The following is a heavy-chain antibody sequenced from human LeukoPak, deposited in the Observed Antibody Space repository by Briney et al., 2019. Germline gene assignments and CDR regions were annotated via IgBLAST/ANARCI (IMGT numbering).Heavy chain of an antibody. CDR2: IYYSGST. CDR3: AREGGYYDSSGYPTYYFDY. D-gene: IGHD3-22*01. CDR1: GGSISSGGYY. J-gene: IGHJ4*02. Sequence: SQTLSLTCTVSGGSISSGGYYWSWFRQHPGKGLEWIGYIYYSGSTYYNPSLKSRVTISVDTSKNQFSLKLSSVTAADTAVYYCAREGGYYDSSGYPTYYFDYWGQGTLVTVSS. V-gene: IGHV4-31*03.